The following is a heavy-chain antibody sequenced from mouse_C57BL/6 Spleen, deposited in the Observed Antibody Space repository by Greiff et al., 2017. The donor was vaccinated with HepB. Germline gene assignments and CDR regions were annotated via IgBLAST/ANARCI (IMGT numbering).Heavy chain of an antibody. CDR1: GYTFTSYG. CDR2: IYPRSGNT. CDR3: ARGDGSSYVYYFDY. Sequence: VQLQQSGAELARPGASVKLSCKASGYTFTSYGISWVKQRTGQGLEWIGEIYPRSGNTYYNEKFKGKATLTADKSSSTAYMELRSLTSEDSAVYFCARGDGSSYVYYFDYWGQGTTLTVSS. J-gene: IGHJ2*01. D-gene: IGHD1-1*01. V-gene: IGHV1-81*01.